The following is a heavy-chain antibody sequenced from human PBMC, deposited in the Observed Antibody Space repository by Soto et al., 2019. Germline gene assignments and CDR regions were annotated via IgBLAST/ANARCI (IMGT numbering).Heavy chain of an antibody. J-gene: IGHJ4*02. D-gene: IGHD3-22*01. CDR3: ATGNYDSSGSLAY. CDR2: IWYDGSNK. Sequence: GGSLRLSCAASGCTFSSYGMHWVRQAPGKGLEWVAVIWYDGSNKYYADSVKGRFTISRDDSKSTLYLQMNSLRAEDTAVYYCATGNYDSSGSLAYWGQGTLVTVSS. V-gene: IGHV3-33*01. CDR1: GCTFSSYG.